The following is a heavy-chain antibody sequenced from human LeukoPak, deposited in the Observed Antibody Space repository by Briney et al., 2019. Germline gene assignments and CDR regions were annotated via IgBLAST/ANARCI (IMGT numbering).Heavy chain of an antibody. Sequence: SVKVFCKASGGTFSSYAISWVRQAPGQGLEWMGGIIPIFGTANYAQKFQGRVTITADESTSTAYMELSRLTSDDTAVYYCARGGEAYYYDSTGSLDYWGQGTLVTVSS. CDR1: GGTFSSYA. D-gene: IGHD3-22*01. CDR3: ARGGEAYYYDSTGSLDY. CDR2: IIPIFGTA. J-gene: IGHJ4*02. V-gene: IGHV1-69*13.